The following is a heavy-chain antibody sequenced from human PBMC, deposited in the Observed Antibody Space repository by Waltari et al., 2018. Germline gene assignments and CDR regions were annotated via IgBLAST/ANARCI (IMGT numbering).Heavy chain of an antibody. D-gene: IGHD5-18*01. V-gene: IGHV3-9*01. Sequence: GPGEGWVRPGGHLSLSGAASGSTLIDSHITWARYPPGKGLELVSGISWNGVSIGYADSVKGRFTISRDNAKNSVYLQMNSLRAEDTALYYCAKDIGYSYGPLFDYWGQGTLVTVSS. CDR3: AKDIGYSYGPLFDY. CDR1: GSTLIDSH. J-gene: IGHJ4*02. CDR2: ISWNGVSI.